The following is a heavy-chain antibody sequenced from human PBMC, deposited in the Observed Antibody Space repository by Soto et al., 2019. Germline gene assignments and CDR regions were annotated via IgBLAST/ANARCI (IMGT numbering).Heavy chain of an antibody. CDR3: AKDRLIVEGYCSSTSCYDLGYYYYGMDV. V-gene: IGHV3-30*18. D-gene: IGHD2-2*01. J-gene: IGHJ6*02. Sequence: PGGSLRLSCAASGFTFSSYGMHWVRQAPGKGLEWVAVISYDGSNKYYADSVKGRFTISRDNSKNTLYLQMNSLRAEDTAVYYCAKDRLIVEGYCSSTSCYDLGYYYYGMDVWGQGTTVTVSS. CDR2: ISYDGSNK. CDR1: GFTFSSYG.